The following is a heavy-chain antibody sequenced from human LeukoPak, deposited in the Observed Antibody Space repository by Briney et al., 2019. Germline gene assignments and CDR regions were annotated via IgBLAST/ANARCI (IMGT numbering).Heavy chain of an antibody. J-gene: IGHJ6*03. CDR2: FNHSGST. D-gene: IGHD1-1*01. V-gene: IGHV4-34*01. CDR3: ARSRVGTTSGHYYYMDV. CDR1: GGSFTDYY. Sequence: SETLSLTCAVYGGSFTDYYWTWIRQPPGKGLEWIGEFNHSGSTNYSPSLNSRVTISVDTSKNQFSLKMTSVTAADTAIYYCARSRVGTTSGHYYYMDVWGKGTTVIVSS.